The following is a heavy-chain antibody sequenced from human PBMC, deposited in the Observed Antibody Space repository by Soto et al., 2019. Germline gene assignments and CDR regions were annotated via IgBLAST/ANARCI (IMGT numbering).Heavy chain of an antibody. CDR3: ARDDPIAVAGTDYYYYGMDV. J-gene: IGHJ6*02. V-gene: IGHV1-18*01. Sequence: QVQLVQSGAEVKKPGASVKVSCKASGYTFTSYGISWVRQAPVQGLEWMGWISAYNGNTHYAQKLQGRVTMTTDTPTSTAYMELRSLRSDDTAVYYCARDDPIAVAGTDYYYYGMDVWGQRTTVTVSS. CDR2: ISAYNGNT. CDR1: GYTFTSYG. D-gene: IGHD6-19*01.